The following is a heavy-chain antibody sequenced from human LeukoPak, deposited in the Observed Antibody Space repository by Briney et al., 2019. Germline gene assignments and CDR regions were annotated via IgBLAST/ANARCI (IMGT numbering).Heavy chain of an antibody. CDR2: IYSGGAT. CDR3: ARDVSGLDDFYVMDV. D-gene: IGHD1-1*01. J-gene: IGHJ6*02. CDR1: GITVSTNY. V-gene: IGHV3-66*02. Sequence: GGSLRLSCAASGITVSTNYMSWVRQAPGKGLEWVSIIYSGGATFYADSVKGRFTISRDNSKNTLYLQMNSLRPEDTAVYYCARDVSGLDDFYVMDVWGQGTTVTVSS.